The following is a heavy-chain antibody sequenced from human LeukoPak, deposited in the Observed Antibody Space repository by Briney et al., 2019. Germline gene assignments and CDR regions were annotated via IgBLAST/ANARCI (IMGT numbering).Heavy chain of an antibody. V-gene: IGHV5-51*01. CDR2: IYPGDSDT. CDR3: ARRAPSANWLDP. Sequence: GESLKISCKGSGYIFTNYWIALVRQMPGKGPEWMGVIYPGDSDTRYSPSFQGQVTISADKSINTAYLQWSSLKASDTAMYYCARRAPSANWLDPWGQGTLVTVSS. J-gene: IGHJ5*02. CDR1: GYIFTNYW.